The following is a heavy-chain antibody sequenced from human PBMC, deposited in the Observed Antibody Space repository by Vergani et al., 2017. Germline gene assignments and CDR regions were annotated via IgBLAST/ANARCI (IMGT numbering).Heavy chain of an antibody. CDR2: ISWNSGSI. CDR1: GFTFDDYA. J-gene: IGHJ3*02. CDR3: AKDVKYYDSGSFFLWAFDI. Sequence: EVQLVESGGGLVQPGRSLRLSCAASGFTFDDYAMHWVRQAPGKGLEWVSGISWNSGSIGYADSVKGRFTIYRDNAKKSLYLQMNSLRAEDTALYYCAKDVKYYDSGSFFLWAFDIWGQGTMVTVSS. V-gene: IGHV3-9*01. D-gene: IGHD3-10*01.